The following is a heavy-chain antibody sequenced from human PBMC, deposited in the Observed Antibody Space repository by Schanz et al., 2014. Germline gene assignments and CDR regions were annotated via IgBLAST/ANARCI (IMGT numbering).Heavy chain of an antibody. Sequence: VRLVESGGGVVQPGRSLRLSCAASGFTFSSYAMSWVRQAPGKGLEWVSAISGSGGSTYYADSVKGRFTISRDNSKNTLYLQMKSLRAEDTAVYYCAKGRFGELSAFDIWGQGTMVTVSS. V-gene: IGHV3-23*04. CDR1: GFTFSSYA. J-gene: IGHJ3*02. CDR3: AKGRFGELSAFDI. CDR2: ISGSGGST. D-gene: IGHD3-10*01.